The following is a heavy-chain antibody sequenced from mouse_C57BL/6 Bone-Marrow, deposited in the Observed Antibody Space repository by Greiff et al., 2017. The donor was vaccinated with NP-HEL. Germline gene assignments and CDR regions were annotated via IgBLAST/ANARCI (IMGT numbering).Heavy chain of an antibody. CDR1: GFTFSDYG. CDR3: ARITPHYYAMDY. Sequence: EVQRVESGGGLVKPGGSLKLSCAASGFTFSDYGMHWVRQAPEKGLEWVAYISSGSSTIYYADTVKGRFTISRDNAKNTLFRQMTSLRSEDTAMYYCARITPHYYAMDYWGQGTSVTVSS. J-gene: IGHJ4*01. V-gene: IGHV5-17*01. CDR2: ISSGSSTI.